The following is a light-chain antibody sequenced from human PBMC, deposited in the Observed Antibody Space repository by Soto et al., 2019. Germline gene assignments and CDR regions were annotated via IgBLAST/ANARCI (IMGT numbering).Light chain of an antibody. J-gene: IGKJ1*01. Sequence: IVFRQSPCTLSLSPGERAALSCGASQSVSNNYLAWYQQKPGQAPRLLIYGASNRATGIPDRFSGSGSGTDFTLTISRLEPEDFAVYYCQQYGSSGTFGQGTKVDIK. CDR2: GAS. CDR3: QQYGSSGT. CDR1: QSVSNNY. V-gene: IGKV3-20*01.